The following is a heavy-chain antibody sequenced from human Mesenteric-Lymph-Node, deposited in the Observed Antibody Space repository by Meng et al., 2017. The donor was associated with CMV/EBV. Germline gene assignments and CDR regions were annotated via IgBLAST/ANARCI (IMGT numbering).Heavy chain of an antibody. Sequence: GESLKISCAASGFIFSSYWMHWVRQAPGKGLVWVSRINSDGSSTSYADSVKGRFTISRDNSKNTLYLQMNSLRAEDTAVYYCAKGRSSGYTLGAFDIWGQGTMVTVSS. CDR2: INSDGSST. V-gene: IGHV3-74*01. CDR1: GFIFSSYW. D-gene: IGHD3-22*01. J-gene: IGHJ3*02. CDR3: AKGRSSGYTLGAFDI.